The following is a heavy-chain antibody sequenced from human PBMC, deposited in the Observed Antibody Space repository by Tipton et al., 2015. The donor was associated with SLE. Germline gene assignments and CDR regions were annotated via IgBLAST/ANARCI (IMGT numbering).Heavy chain of an antibody. CDR2: IYYSGST. D-gene: IGHD3-3*01. CDR1: GGSISSYY. J-gene: IGHJ4*02. V-gene: IGHV4-59*07. CDR3: ARHGGY. Sequence: TLSLTCAVSGGSISSYYWSWIRQPPGKGLEWIGYIYYSGSTNYNPSLKSRVTISVDTSKNQFSLKLSSVTAADTAMYYCARHGGYWGQGTLVTVSS.